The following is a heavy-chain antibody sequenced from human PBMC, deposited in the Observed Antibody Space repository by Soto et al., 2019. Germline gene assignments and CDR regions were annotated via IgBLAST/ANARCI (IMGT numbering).Heavy chain of an antibody. J-gene: IGHJ4*02. CDR2: ISYDGSNK. V-gene: IGHV3-30*04. Sequence: GVSLRLSCAASGFPFSSYEMHWVRQAPGKGLEWVAVISYDGSNKYYADSVKGRFTISRDNSKNTQYLQMNSLRAEDTAVYYCSNNVAARPPPHIDVWGQGTLVTVSS. CDR3: SNNVAARPPPHIDV. D-gene: IGHD6-6*01. CDR1: GFPFSSYE.